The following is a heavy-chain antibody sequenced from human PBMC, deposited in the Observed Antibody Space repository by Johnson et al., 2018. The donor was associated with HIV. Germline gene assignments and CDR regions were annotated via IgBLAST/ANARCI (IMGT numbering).Heavy chain of an antibody. CDR3: AKDLTIFGVAPNDAFDI. Sequence: VQLVESGGGVVQPGGSLRLSCAASGFPFSSYAMSWVRQAPGKGLEWVSIIYSGGSTYYADSVKGRFTISRDNSKNTLYLQMNSLRAEDTAVYYCAKDLTIFGVAPNDAFDIWGQGTMVTVSS. CDR1: GFPFSSYA. V-gene: IGHV3-23*03. CDR2: IYSGGST. J-gene: IGHJ3*02. D-gene: IGHD3-3*01.